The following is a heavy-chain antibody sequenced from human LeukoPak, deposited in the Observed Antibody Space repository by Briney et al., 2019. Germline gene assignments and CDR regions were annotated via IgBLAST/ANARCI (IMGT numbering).Heavy chain of an antibody. CDR3: ARDPGYYGAGSHIDY. CDR2: ISYDGSNK. J-gene: IGHJ4*02. V-gene: IGHV3-30*03. D-gene: IGHD3-10*01. Sequence: GGSLRLSCAASGFSFSSYGMHWVRQAPGKGLEWMAIISYDGSNKYYADSVKGRFTISKDNSRNTLYLQVNSLRGEDTAVYHCARDPGYYGAGSHIDYWGQGTLVTVSS. CDR1: GFSFSSYG.